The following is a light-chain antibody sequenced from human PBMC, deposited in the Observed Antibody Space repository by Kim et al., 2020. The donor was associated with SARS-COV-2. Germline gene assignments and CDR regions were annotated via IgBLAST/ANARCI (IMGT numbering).Light chain of an antibody. CDR2: GNT. Sequence: QSVLTQPPSVSGAPGQRVTISCTGSSSNIGAGYDVHWYQHLPRTAPKLLIYGNTNRPSGVPDRFSGSKSGTSASLAITGLQAEDEADYYCQSYDSSLSGVVFGGGTQLTVL. CDR1: SSNIGAGYD. J-gene: IGLJ2*01. V-gene: IGLV1-40*01. CDR3: QSYDSSLSGVV.